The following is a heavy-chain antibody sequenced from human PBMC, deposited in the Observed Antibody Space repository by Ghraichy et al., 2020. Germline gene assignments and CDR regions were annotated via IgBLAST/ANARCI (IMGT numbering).Heavy chain of an antibody. CDR3: ARGLFRKRGGWYNYYYYGMDV. V-gene: IGHV4-34*01. CDR2: INHSGST. CDR1: GGSFSGYY. Sequence: SETLSLTCAVYGGSFSGYYWSWIRQPPGKGLEWIGEINHSGSTNYNPSLKSRVTISVDTSKNQFSLKLSSVTAADTAVYYCARGLFRKRGGWYNYYYYGMDVWGQGTTVTVSS. J-gene: IGHJ6*02. D-gene: IGHD6-19*01.